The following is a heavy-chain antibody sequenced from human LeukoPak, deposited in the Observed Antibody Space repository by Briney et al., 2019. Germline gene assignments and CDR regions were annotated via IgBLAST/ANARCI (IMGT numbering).Heavy chain of an antibody. Sequence: ASVKVSCKASGYTFTSSGISWVRQAPGQGLEWMGWISAYNGNTNYAQKFQGRVTMTTDTSTSTAYMELRSLRSDATAVYYCARVDFWSGYHSDWGQGTLVTVSS. J-gene: IGHJ4*02. CDR1: GYTFTSSG. V-gene: IGHV1-18*01. CDR3: ARVDFWSGYHSD. CDR2: ISAYNGNT. D-gene: IGHD3-3*01.